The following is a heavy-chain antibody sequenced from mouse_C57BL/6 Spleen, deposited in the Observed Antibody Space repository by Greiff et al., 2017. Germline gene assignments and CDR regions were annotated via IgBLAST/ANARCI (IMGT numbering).Heavy chain of an antibody. CDR1: GFTFSDYG. D-gene: IGHD2-4*01. V-gene: IGHV5-17*01. J-gene: IGHJ4*01. Sequence: EVQLVESGGGLVKPGGSLKLSCAASGFTFSDYGMHWVRQAPEKGLEWVAYISSGSSTIYYADTVKGRFTISRDNAKNTLFLQMTSLRSEDTAMYYCAILYYDYDGPYAMDYWGQGTSVTVSS. CDR2: ISSGSSTI. CDR3: AILYYDYDGPYAMDY.